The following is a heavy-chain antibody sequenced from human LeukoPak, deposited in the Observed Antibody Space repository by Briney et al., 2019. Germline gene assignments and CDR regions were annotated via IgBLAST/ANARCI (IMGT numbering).Heavy chain of an antibody. CDR1: GGPISDSH. CDR2: IHTSGGS. V-gene: IGHV4-4*09. D-gene: IGHD4-23*01. Sequence: SETLSLTCTVSGGPISDSHWSWIRQPPGKGLEWIGNIHTSGGSNYSPSLKSRVTISLDMSRNQFSLRLSSVTAADTAVYYCARGRSAVVTPDYYYYYCMDVWGKGTTVTVSS. J-gene: IGHJ6*03. CDR3: ARGRSAVVTPDYYYYYCMDV.